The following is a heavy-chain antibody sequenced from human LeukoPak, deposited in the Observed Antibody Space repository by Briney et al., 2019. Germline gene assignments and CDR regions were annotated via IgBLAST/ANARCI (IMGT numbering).Heavy chain of an antibody. V-gene: IGHV1-18*01. D-gene: IGHD5-12*01. CDR1: GYTFTSYD. CDR3: ARVLESGYSGYDYDY. CDR2: ISAYNGNT. J-gene: IGHJ4*02. Sequence: GASVKVSCKASGYTFTSYDINWVRQAPGQGLEWLGWISAYNGNTNYARKLQGRVTMTTDTSTSTAYMELRSLRSDDTAVYYCARVLESGYSGYDYDYWGQGTLVTVSS.